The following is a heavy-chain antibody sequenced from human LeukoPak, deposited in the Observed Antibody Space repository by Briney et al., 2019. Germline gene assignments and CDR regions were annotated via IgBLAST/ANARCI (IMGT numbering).Heavy chain of an antibody. D-gene: IGHD3-3*01. J-gene: IGHJ3*02. CDR1: GGSISSYY. V-gene: IGHV4-34*01. CDR2: INHSGST. CDR3: ASVLRFLEWSATDAFDI. Sequence: SETLSLTCPVSGGSISSYYWSWIRQPPGKGLEWIGEINHSGSTNYNPSLKSRVTISVDTSKNQFSLKLSSVTAADTAVYYCASVLRFLEWSATDAFDIWGQGTMVTVSS.